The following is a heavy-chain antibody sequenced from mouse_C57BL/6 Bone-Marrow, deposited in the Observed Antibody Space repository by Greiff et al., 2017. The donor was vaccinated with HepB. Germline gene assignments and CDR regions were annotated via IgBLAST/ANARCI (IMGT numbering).Heavy chain of an antibody. J-gene: IGHJ4*01. CDR1: GFTFSDYG. V-gene: IGHV5-17*01. Sequence: EVKLQESGGGLVKPGGSLKLSCAASGFTFSDYGMHWVRQAPEKGLEWVAYISSGSSTIYYADTVKGRFTISRDNAKNTLFLQMTSLRSEDTAMYYCARGGYGAMDYWGQGTSVTVSS. CDR3: ARGGYGAMDY. CDR2: ISSGSSTI. D-gene: IGHD3-1*01.